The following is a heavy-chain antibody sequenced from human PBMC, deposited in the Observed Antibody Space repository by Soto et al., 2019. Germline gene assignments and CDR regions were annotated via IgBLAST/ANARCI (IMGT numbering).Heavy chain of an antibody. CDR2: IYYSGST. Sequence: PSETLSLTCTVSGGSISSYYWSWIRQPPGKGLEWIGYIYYSGSTNYNPSLKSRVTISVDTSKNQFPLKLSSVTAADTAVYYCARDKLAAGVHYYYGMDVWGQGTTVTVSS. J-gene: IGHJ6*02. D-gene: IGHD6-13*01. CDR1: GGSISSYY. CDR3: ARDKLAAGVHYYYGMDV. V-gene: IGHV4-59*01.